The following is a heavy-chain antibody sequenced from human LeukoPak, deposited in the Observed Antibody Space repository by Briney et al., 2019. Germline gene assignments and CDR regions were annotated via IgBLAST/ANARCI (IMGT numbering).Heavy chain of an antibody. CDR1: GFTFSSYA. D-gene: IGHD5-24*01. V-gene: IGHV3-23*01. CDR3: AEENRHVYNLF. J-gene: IGHJ4*02. CDR2: ISGSGGST. Sequence: GVSLRLSCAASGFTFSSYAMSWVRHAPGKGLEWVSAISGSGGSTYYADSVKGRFTISRDNSKNTLYLQMNSLRAEDTAVYYFAEENRHVYNLFWGQGTLVTVSP.